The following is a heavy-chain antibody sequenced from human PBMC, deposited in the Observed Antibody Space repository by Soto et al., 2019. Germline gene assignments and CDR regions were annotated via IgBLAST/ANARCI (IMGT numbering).Heavy chain of an antibody. D-gene: IGHD3-22*01. CDR2: FYYSGSI. J-gene: IGHJ4*02. CDR1: GGSISSSSYY. V-gene: IGHV4-39*07. CDR3: ARSMFYSDGSNYSPFDY. Sequence: PSETLSLTCTVSGGSISSSSYYWGWIRQPPGKGLEWIGSFYYSGSIYYNPSLKSRVTISIDASKNQFSLRLSSVTAADTAVYYCARSMFYSDGSNYSPFDYWGQGTLVTVSS.